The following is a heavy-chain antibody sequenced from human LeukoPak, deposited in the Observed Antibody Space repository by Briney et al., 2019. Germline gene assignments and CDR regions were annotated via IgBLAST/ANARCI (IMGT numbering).Heavy chain of an antibody. D-gene: IGHD3-10*01. Sequence: GGSLRLSCAASGFTFSDYYMSWIRQAPGKGLEWVSYISSSGSTIYYADSVKGRFTISRDNAKNSLYLQMNSLRAEDTAVYYCAREYYYGSGSYYHFDYWGQGTLVTVSS. CDR2: ISSSGSTI. J-gene: IGHJ4*02. CDR3: AREYYYGSGSYYHFDY. CDR1: GFTFSDYY. V-gene: IGHV3-11*04.